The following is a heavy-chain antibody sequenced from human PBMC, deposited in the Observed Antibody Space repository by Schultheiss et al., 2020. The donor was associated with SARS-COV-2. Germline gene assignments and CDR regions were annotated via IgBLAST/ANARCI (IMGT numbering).Heavy chain of an antibody. Sequence: SQTLSLTCTVSGGSISSSSYHWGWIRQPPGKGLEWIGSIYYSGSTYYNPSLKSRVTISVDTSKNQFSLKLSSVTAADTAVYYCAIKGRLGIEDYWGQGTLVTVSS. J-gene: IGHJ4*02. CDR2: IYYSGST. CDR3: AIKGRLGIEDY. V-gene: IGHV4-39*01. CDR1: GGSISSSSYH. D-gene: IGHD7-27*01.